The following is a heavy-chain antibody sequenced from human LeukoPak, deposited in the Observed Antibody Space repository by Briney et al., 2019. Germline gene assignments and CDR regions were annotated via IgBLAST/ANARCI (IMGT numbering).Heavy chain of an antibody. CDR3: ARVVDHDYGDYYLDY. CDR1: GFTFSSYG. D-gene: IGHD4-17*01. Sequence: GGSLRLSCAASGFTFSSYGMHWVRQAPGKGLEWVAFIRYDGSNKYYADSVKGRFTISRDSSKNTLYLQMNSLRAEDTAVYYCARVVDHDYGDYYLDYWGQGTLVTVSS. CDR2: IRYDGSNK. J-gene: IGHJ4*02. V-gene: IGHV3-30*02.